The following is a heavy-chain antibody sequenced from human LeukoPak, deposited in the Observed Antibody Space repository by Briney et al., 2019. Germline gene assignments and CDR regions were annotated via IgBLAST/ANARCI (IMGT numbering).Heavy chain of an antibody. Sequence: GGPLSLSCEASGFTLTSNSLNWVRRAPGRGLEWVSAISGSGGSTYYEASVKGRFTISRDNSKNTLYLQMNSLRAEDTAVYYCAKDPRGGNDRSWGQGTLVTVSS. CDR1: GFTLTSNS. CDR2: ISGSGGST. CDR3: AKDPRGGNDRS. J-gene: IGHJ4*02. D-gene: IGHD1-1*01. V-gene: IGHV3-23*01.